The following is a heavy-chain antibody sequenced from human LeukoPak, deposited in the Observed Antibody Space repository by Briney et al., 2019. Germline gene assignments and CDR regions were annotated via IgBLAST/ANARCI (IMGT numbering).Heavy chain of an antibody. J-gene: IGHJ3*02. CDR2: FYTSGSP. CDR1: DGSISSYY. CDR3: ARDRSTIVGAIAAFDI. V-gene: IGHV4-4*07. Sequence: SETLSLTCTVPDGSISSYYWSWIRQPAGKGLEWIGRFYTSGSPNYNPSLKSRVTMSVDTSKNQFSLRLNSVTAADTAVYYCARDRSTIVGAIAAFDIWGQGTMVTVSS. D-gene: IGHD1-26*01.